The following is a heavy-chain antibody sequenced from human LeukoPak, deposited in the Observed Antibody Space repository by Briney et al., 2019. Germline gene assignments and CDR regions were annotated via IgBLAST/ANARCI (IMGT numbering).Heavy chain of an antibody. V-gene: IGHV3-30*18. CDR2: ISYDGSNK. D-gene: IGHD5-12*01. CDR3: AKDRAQGGYSGYGNVDY. J-gene: IGHJ4*02. CDR1: GFTFSSYG. Sequence: GGSLRLSCAASGFTFSSYGMHWVRQAPGKGLEWVAVISYDGSNKYYADSVKGRFTISRDNSKDTLYLQMNSLRAEDTAVYYCAKDRAQGGYSGYGNVDYWGQGPLVTVSS.